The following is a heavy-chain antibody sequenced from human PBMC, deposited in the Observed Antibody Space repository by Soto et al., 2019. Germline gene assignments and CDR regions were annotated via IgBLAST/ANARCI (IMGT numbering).Heavy chain of an antibody. CDR1: IESISVLY. J-gene: IGHJ4*02. CDR3: ARASQCKSYFDCFAWLDY. Sequence: PSETLSLACTFSIESISVLYWTWIRQPAGRGLEWIGRIYSSGETNYNPSLTGRVIMSLDTSKNQFSLNLTSVTAADTAVYYCARASQCKSYFDCFAWLDYWGQGTLVTVSS. V-gene: IGHV4-4*07. CDR2: IYSSGET. D-gene: IGHD3-9*01.